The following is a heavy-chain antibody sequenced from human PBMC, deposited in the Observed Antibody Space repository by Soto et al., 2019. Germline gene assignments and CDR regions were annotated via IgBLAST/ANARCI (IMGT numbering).Heavy chain of an antibody. V-gene: IGHV1-3*01. CDR2: INAGNGNT. CDR1: GYTFTSYA. CDR3: ARGTQKHEEYYTTLIGPDMFRY. D-gene: IGHD3-9*01. Sequence: GASVKVSCKASGYTFTSYAMHWVRQAPGQRLEWMGWINAGNGNTKYSQKFQGRVTITRDTSASTAYMELSSLRSEDTAVYYCARGTQKHEEYYTTLIGPDMFRYWAQGTLVTVSS. J-gene: IGHJ4*02.